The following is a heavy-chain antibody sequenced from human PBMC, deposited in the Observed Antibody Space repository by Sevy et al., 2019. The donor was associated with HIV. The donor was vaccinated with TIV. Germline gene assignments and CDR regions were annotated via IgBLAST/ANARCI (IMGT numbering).Heavy chain of an antibody. CDR2: IWYDGSNK. CDR1: GFTFSSYG. CDR3: ARGGYDFWSGYYDY. J-gene: IGHJ4*02. Sequence: GGSLRLSCAASGFTFSSYGMHWVRQAPGKGLEWVAVIWYDGSNKDYANSVKGRFTISRDNSKNTLYLQMNSLRAEDTAVYYCARGGYDFWSGYYDYWGQGTLVTVSS. D-gene: IGHD3-3*01. V-gene: IGHV3-33*01.